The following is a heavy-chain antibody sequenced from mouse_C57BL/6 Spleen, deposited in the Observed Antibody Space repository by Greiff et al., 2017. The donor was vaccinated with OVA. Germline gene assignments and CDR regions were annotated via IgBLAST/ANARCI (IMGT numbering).Heavy chain of an antibody. V-gene: IGHV1-64*01. CDR1: GYTFTSYW. CDR3: ARTSYYSKFYYAMDY. D-gene: IGHD2-5*01. CDR2: IHPNSGST. J-gene: IGHJ4*01. Sequence: QVQLQQPGAELVKPGASVKLSCKASGYTFTSYWMHWVKQRPGQGLEWIGMIHPNSGSTNYNEKFKSKATLTVDKSSSTAYMQLSSLTSEDSAVYYCARTSYYSKFYYAMDYWGQGTSVTVSS.